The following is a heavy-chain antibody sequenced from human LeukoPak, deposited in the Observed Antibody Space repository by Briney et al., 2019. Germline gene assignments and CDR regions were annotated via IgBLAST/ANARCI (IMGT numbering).Heavy chain of an antibody. CDR3: TTTMIVVVIDDAFDI. CDR2: ISYDGSNK. CDR1: GSTFSSYA. D-gene: IGHD3-22*01. Sequence: GGSLRLSCAASGSTFSSYAMPWVRQAPGKGLEWVAVISYDGSNKYYADSVKGRFTISRDNSKNTLYLQMNSLRAEDTAVYYCTTTMIVVVIDDAFDIWGQGTMVTVSS. V-gene: IGHV3-30-3*01. J-gene: IGHJ3*02.